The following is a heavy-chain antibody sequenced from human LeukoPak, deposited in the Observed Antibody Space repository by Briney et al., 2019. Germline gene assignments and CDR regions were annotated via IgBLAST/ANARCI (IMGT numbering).Heavy chain of an antibody. CDR2: ISGSVTST. V-gene: IGHV3-23*01. D-gene: IGHD3-9*01. CDR1: GFTFTSYA. Sequence: GGSLRLSCAASGFTFTSYAMSWVRQAPGKGLEWVSAISGSVTSTFYADSVKGRFTISRDNSKNTLYLQMNTLRVEDTAVYYCTRDLMDYDVSTGLHHYYMDVWGQGTTVTVSS. J-gene: IGHJ6*02. CDR3: TRDLMDYDVSTGLHHYYMDV.